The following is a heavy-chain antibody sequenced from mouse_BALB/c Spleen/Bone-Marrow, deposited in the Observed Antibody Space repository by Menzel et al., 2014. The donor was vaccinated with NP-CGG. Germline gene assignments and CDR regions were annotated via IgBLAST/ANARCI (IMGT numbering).Heavy chain of an antibody. V-gene: IGHV1-69*01. CDR1: GHTFTDYW. J-gene: IGHJ3*01. D-gene: IGHD2-14*01. CDR2: IDTSDSYT. Sequence: QVQLHQSGAELVMPGLSVKMSCKASGHTFTDYWMHWVKQRPGQGLEWIGAIDTSDSYTSYNQKFKGKATLTVNESPNTAYMQLSSLTSEDSAVYYCARSDYRYGTLAYRAQGTLVTDSA. CDR3: ARSDYRYGTLAY.